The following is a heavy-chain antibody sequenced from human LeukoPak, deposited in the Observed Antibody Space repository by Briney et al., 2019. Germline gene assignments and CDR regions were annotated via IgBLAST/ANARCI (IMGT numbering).Heavy chain of an antibody. V-gene: IGHV3-53*01. CDR2: IYSGGST. D-gene: IGHD6-6*01. CDR1: GLTASSNY. J-gene: IGHJ5*02. CDR3: AREYSSSSGSWFDP. Sequence: GGSLRLSCAASGLTASSNYMSWVRQAPGKGLEWVSVIYSGGSTYYADSVKGRFTISRDNSKNTLYLQMNSLRAEDTAVYYCAREYSSSSGSWFDPWGQGTLVTVSS.